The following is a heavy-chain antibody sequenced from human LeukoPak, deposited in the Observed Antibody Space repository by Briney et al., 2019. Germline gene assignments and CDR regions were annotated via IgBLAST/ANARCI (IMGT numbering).Heavy chain of an antibody. CDR2: IYYSGST. J-gene: IGHJ6*02. D-gene: IGHD2-8*02. Sequence: SETLSLTCTVSGGSISSYYWSWIRQPPGKGLEWIGYIYYSGSTNYNPSLKSRVTISVDTSKNQFSLKLSSVTAADTAVYYCARLAPTDGGMDVWGQGTTVTVSS. V-gene: IGHV4-59*01. CDR1: GGSISSYY. CDR3: ARLAPTDGGMDV.